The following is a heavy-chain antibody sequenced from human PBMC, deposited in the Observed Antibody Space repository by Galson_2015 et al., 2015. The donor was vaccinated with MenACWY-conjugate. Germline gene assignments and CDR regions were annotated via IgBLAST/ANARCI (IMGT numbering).Heavy chain of an antibody. D-gene: IGHD3-22*01. J-gene: IGHJ4*02. Sequence: SLRLSCATSGFTFGDYAMSWFRQAPGKGLEWVGFIRSKIYGGTTEYAASVKGRFIISRDDSKSIAYLQMSGLKTEDTAVYYCARGAYYDRTVYSKYYFDYWGQGTLVTVSS. CDR3: ARGAYYDRTVYSKYYFDY. CDR1: GFTFGDYA. CDR2: IRSKIYGGTT. V-gene: IGHV3-49*03.